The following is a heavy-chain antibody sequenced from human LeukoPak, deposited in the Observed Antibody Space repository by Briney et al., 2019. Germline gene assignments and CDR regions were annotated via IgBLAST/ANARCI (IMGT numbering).Heavy chain of an antibody. Sequence: ASVKVSCKASGYTFTSYGISWVRQAPGQGLEWMGWISAYNGNTNYAQKFQGRVTITADESTSTAYMELSSLRSEDAAVYYCARGIHPDIVVVPAAHYYYYMDVWGKGTTVTVSS. CDR2: ISAYNGNT. CDR3: ARGIHPDIVVVPAAHYYYYMDV. D-gene: IGHD2-2*01. J-gene: IGHJ6*03. V-gene: IGHV1-18*01. CDR1: GYTFTSYG.